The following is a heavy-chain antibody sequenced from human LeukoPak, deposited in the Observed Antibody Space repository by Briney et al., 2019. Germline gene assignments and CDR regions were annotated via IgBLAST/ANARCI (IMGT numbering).Heavy chain of an antibody. CDR2: IKQGGGEK. Sequence: PGGSLRLSCAASGFTFSTYWMTWVRQAPGKGLEWVGNIKQGGGEKYYVDSVKGRFTISRDNAKNSLYLQMNSLRAEDTGVYYCTRADCSGTSCYHYYYLDVWGKGTTVTISS. CDR3: TRADCSGTSCYHYYYLDV. J-gene: IGHJ6*03. CDR1: GFTFSTYW. V-gene: IGHV3-7*01. D-gene: IGHD2-2*01.